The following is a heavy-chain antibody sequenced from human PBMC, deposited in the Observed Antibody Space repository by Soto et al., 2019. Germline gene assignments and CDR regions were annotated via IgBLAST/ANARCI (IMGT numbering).Heavy chain of an antibody. Sequence: QLQLQESGPGLVKPSETLSLTCTVSGGSISSSDFYWGWLRQTPGKGLGFIGSMYYSGTTYYNPSLKSPVTISVDTSKNQFALTLISVTAADTAVYYCAVVDSTGNWFDPWGEGALVTVSS. J-gene: IGHJ5*02. V-gene: IGHV4-39*01. CDR3: AVVDSTGNWFDP. D-gene: IGHD6-25*01. CDR2: MYYSGTT. CDR1: GGSISSSDFY.